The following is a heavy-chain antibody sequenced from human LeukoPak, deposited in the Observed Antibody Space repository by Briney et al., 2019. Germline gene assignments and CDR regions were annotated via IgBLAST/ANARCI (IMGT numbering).Heavy chain of an antibody. D-gene: IGHD1-14*01. CDR1: GFTFSSYS. CDR3: ASRVRVSGMDY. Sequence: GGSLGLSCAASGFTFSSYSMNWVRQAPGKGLEWVSSISSSSSYIYYADSVKGRFTISRDNAKNSLYLQMNSLRAEDTAVYYCASRVRVSGMDYWGQGTLVTVSS. CDR2: ISSSSSYI. J-gene: IGHJ4*02. V-gene: IGHV3-21*01.